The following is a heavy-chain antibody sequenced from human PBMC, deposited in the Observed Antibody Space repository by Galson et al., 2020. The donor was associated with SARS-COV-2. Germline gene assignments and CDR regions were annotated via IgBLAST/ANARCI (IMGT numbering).Heavy chain of an antibody. D-gene: IGHD4-4*01. V-gene: IGHV4-31*03. J-gene: IGHJ4*02. CDR3: ARTIDYSTEFVFDY. CDR2: IFHSGSP. Sequence: SETLSLTCTVSSGSLTSGGYYWSWIRQHPGKGLEWIGYIFHSGSPYYNPSLRSRITMSIDTSKNQFSLKLSSVTAADTAVYYCARTIDYSTEFVFDYWGQGTLVTVST. CDR1: SGSLTSGGYY.